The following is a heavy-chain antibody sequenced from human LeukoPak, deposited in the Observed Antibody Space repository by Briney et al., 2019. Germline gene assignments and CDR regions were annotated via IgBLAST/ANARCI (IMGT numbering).Heavy chain of an antibody. Sequence: GASVKVSCKASGYTFTGYYMHWVRQAPGQGLEWMGWINPNSGGTNYAQKFQGRVTMTRDTSISTAYMELSRLRSDDTAVYYCARVAAEYYYGSGSYYSWFDPWGQGTLVTVSS. J-gene: IGHJ5*02. D-gene: IGHD3-10*01. CDR2: INPNSGGT. V-gene: IGHV1-2*02. CDR3: ARVAAEYYYGSGSYYSWFDP. CDR1: GYTFTGYY.